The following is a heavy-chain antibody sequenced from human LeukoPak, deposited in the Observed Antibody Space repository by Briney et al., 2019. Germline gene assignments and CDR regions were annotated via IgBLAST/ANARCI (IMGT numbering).Heavy chain of an antibody. V-gene: IGHV3-33*06. D-gene: IGHD6-13*01. J-gene: IGHJ4*02. CDR3: AKATYSSSWNLYFDY. Sequence: PGRSLRLSCAASGFSFSRYGMHWVRQAPGEGLEWVGVIWYDGTKQYYADSVKGRFTISRDNSKNTLDLRMNRLGVEDTAVYYCAKATYSSSWNLYFDYWGQGTLVTVSS. CDR2: IWYDGTKQ. CDR1: GFSFSRYG.